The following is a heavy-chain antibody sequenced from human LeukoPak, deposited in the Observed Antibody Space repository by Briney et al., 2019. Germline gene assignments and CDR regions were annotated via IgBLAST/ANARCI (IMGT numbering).Heavy chain of an antibody. CDR2: ISSSSSTI. CDR3: ARLRYDFVWGSYDY. Sequence: GGSLRLSCTVSGFTVSSNSMNWVRQAPGKGLDWVSYISSSSSTIYYADSVKGRFTISRDNAKNSLYLQMNSLRAEDTAVYYCARLRYDFVWGSYDYWGQGTLVTVAS. D-gene: IGHD3-16*01. V-gene: IGHV3-48*01. J-gene: IGHJ4*02. CDR1: GFTVSSNS.